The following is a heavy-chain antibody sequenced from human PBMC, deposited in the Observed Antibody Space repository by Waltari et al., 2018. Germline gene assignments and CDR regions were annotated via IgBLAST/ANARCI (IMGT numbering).Heavy chain of an antibody. Sequence: QVQLQQWGAGLLKPSETLSLTCAVYGGSFSGYYWSWIRQPPGKGLEWIGEINHSGSTNYNPSLKSRVTMSVDTSKNQFSLKLSSVTAADTAVYYCARMVHGDIHIWGQGTLVTVSS. D-gene: IGHD4-17*01. CDR1: GGSFSGYY. J-gene: IGHJ4*02. CDR3: ARMVHGDIHI. V-gene: IGHV4-34*01. CDR2: INHSGST.